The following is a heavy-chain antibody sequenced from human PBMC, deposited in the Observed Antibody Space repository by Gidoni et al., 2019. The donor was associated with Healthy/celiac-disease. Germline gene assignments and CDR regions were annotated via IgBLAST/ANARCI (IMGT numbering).Heavy chain of an antibody. CDR3: ARDLGIVGGPPGNY. J-gene: IGHJ4*02. D-gene: IGHD1-26*01. CDR2: ISSSSSTI. CDR1: GFPFRSYS. Sequence: EVQLVESGGGLVQPGGSLRISCAASGFPFRSYSMNWVRQAPGKGLEWVSYISSSSSTIYYADSVKGRFTISRDNAKNSLYLQMNSLRDEDTAVYYCARDLGIVGGPPGNYWGQGTLVTVSS. V-gene: IGHV3-48*02.